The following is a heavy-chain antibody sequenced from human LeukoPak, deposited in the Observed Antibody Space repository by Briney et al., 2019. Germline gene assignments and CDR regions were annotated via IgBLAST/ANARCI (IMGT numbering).Heavy chain of an antibody. Sequence: GTSLRLSCAASGFSFRRYDMHWVRQAPGKGLEGVGATSYDGTSELYADFVKGRFSISRDNSRNTLSLQMDTLRPEDTAIYYCARAKGLAGSYLDNWFDPWGQGTRVIVSS. J-gene: IGHJ5*02. CDR3: ARAKGLAGSYLDNWFDP. V-gene: IGHV3-30*04. CDR2: TSYDGTSE. CDR1: GFSFRRYD. D-gene: IGHD1-26*01.